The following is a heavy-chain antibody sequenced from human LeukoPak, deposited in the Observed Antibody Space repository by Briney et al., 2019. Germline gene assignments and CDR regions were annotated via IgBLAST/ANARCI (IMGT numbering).Heavy chain of an antibody. CDR3: ARVGGDMGRGVVPYDWFGP. CDR2: IYYSGST. V-gene: IGHV4-59*01. D-gene: IGHD3-10*01. J-gene: IGHJ5*02. Sequence: SETLSLTCTVSGGSISSYYWSWIRQPPGKGLEWIGYIYYSGSTNYNPSLKSRVPISVDTSKNQFSQKLSSVTAADAAAECCARVGGDMGRGVVPYDWFGPWGQGTLVTVSS. CDR1: GGSISSYY.